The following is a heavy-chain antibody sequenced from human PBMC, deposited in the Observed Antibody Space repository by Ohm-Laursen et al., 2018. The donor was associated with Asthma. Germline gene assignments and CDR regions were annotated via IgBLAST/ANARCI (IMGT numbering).Heavy chain of an antibody. V-gene: IGHV3-23*01. CDR3: VRDRGGDRSFDF. D-gene: IGHD2-21*02. CDR2: ISGSGGSA. CDR1: GFTFSSYA. Sequence: SLRLSCSAPGFTFSSYAMSWVRQAPGKGLEWVSGISGSGGSAYYADSVKGRFTISRDNAQSSLYLQMSSLRDEDTAVYYCVRDRGGDRSFDFWGQGTLVTVS. J-gene: IGHJ4*02.